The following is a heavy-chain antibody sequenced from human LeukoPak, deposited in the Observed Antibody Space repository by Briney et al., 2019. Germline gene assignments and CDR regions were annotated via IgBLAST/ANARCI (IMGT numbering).Heavy chain of an antibody. D-gene: IGHD3-22*01. Sequence: PGGSLRLSCTASGFTFTSYAMSWVRQAPGEGLEWVSVISGTGGSTNHADSVKGRFTISRDNSKNTLYLQMNSLRAEDTAVYYCAKESGDDSSGYYEVFDYWGQGTLVTVSS. CDR1: GFTFTSYA. V-gene: IGHV3-23*01. J-gene: IGHJ4*02. CDR3: AKESGDDSSGYYEVFDY. CDR2: ISGTGGST.